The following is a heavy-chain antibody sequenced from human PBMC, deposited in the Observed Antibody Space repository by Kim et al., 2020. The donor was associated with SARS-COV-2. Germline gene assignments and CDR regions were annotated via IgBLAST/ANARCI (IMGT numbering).Heavy chain of an antibody. CDR3: AILTRGGVVAATFRWFDP. J-gene: IGHJ5*02. D-gene: IGHD2-15*01. CDR1: GYSFTSYW. V-gene: IGHV5-10-1*01. Sequence: GESLKISCKGSGYSFTSYWISWVRQMPGKGLEWMGRIDPSDSYTNYSPSFQGHVTISADKSISTAYLQWSSLKASDTAMYYCAILTRGGVVAATFRWFDPWGQGTLVTVSS. CDR2: IDPSDSYT.